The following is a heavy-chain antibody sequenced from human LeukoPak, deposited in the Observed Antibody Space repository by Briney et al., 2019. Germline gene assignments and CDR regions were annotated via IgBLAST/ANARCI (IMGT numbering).Heavy chain of an antibody. V-gene: IGHV3-64*01. Sequence: LAGGSLRLSCAASGFTFSTYAMHWVRQAPGKGLEYVSAISSNGGTTYYANSVKGRFTISRDNSKNTLYLQMGSLRAEDMAVYYCARADYDTSGYYADYWGQGTLVTVSS. CDR2: ISSNGGTT. CDR1: GFTFSTYA. CDR3: ARADYDTSGYYADY. D-gene: IGHD3-22*01. J-gene: IGHJ4*02.